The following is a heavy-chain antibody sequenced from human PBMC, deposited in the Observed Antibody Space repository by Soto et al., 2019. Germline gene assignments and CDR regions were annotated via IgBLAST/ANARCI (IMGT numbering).Heavy chain of an antibody. CDR1: GFSFSTSGAG. D-gene: IGHD3-10*01. J-gene: IGHJ5*02. CDR2: IYWNDDR. Sequence: QITLKESGPTLVKPTQPLTLTCTFSGFSFSTSGAGVRWIRQPPGKALEWLALIYWNDDRRYSPSLKSRLTITKDTSKNQVFLTMTNMDPVDTATYYCVSGSFPNWFDPWGQGTLVTVSS. V-gene: IGHV2-5*01. CDR3: VSGSFPNWFDP.